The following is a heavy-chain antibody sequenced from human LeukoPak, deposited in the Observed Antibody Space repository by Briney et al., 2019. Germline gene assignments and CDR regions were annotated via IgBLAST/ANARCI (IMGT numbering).Heavy chain of an antibody. Sequence: SETLSLTCTVSGGSISSFYWSWLRQPPGKGLDWIGYIYYSGSTNYNPSLKSRVTISVDTSKNQFSLKLSSVTAADTAVYYCARAPVVYDQGAFDIWGQGTMVTVSS. J-gene: IGHJ3*02. CDR1: GGSISSFY. V-gene: IGHV4-59*01. D-gene: IGHD1-26*01. CDR3: ARAPVVYDQGAFDI. CDR2: IYYSGST.